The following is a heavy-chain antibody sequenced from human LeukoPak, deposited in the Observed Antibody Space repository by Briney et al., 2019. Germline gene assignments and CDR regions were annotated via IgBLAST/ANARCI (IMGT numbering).Heavy chain of an antibody. CDR1: GFTFSSYA. CDR2: ISYDGSNK. V-gene: IGHV3-30-3*01. Sequence: GGSLRLSCAASGFTFSSYAMHWVRQAPGKGLEWVAVISYDGSNKYYADSVKGRFTISRDNSKNTLYLQMNSLRAEDTAVYYCARDRGIAAASRRRRSYYYYGMDVWGQGTTVTVSS. CDR3: ARDRGIAAASRRRRSYYYYGMDV. D-gene: IGHD6-13*01. J-gene: IGHJ6*02.